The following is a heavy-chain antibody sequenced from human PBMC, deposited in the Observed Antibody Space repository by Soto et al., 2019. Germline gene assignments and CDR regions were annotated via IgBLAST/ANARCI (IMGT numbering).Heavy chain of an antibody. J-gene: IGHJ6*02. D-gene: IGHD2-21*02. Sequence: SVKVSCKASGGTFNKFAFSWVRQAPGQGFEWMGGIIPVFRSANYAQRFRGRITITADEYTSTVYLYLNDLRSDDTAVYYCARRYCASDNCPLFYYFVDLWGLGTTVTV. V-gene: IGHV1-69*13. CDR3: ARRYCASDNCPLFYYFVDL. CDR1: GGTFNKFA. CDR2: IIPVFRSA.